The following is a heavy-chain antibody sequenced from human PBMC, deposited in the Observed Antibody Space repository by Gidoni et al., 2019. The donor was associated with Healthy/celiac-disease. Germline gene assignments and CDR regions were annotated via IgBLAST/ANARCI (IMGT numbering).Heavy chain of an antibody. CDR3: AKGAYDDFSPVGPFDY. J-gene: IGHJ4*02. Sequence: LLVSGVGFVQPGGSLRLSRPASGSTFSSYAMRWCRQAPGQGLEWGSGISGSGGSTNYEDSVKGRFTISIDKSKNTLYLQMSSLRAEDTAVYYCAKGAYDDFSPVGPFDYWGQGTLVTVSS. CDR1: GSTFSSYA. D-gene: IGHD3-3*01. CDR2: ISGSGGST. V-gene: IGHV3-23*01.